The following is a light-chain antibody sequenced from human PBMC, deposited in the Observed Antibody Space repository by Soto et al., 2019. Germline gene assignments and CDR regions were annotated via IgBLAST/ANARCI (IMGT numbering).Light chain of an antibody. CDR3: QQYGDLPLT. CDR1: QSVGNN. CDR2: ATS. V-gene: IGKV3-15*01. J-gene: IGKJ4*01. Sequence: EIVVTQSPATLSVSPGERATLSCRASQSVGNNFAWYQQKPGQAPRLLIFATSTRATGVPARFSGSGSGTAFTLTISSLQSEDFAVYYCQQYGDLPLTFGGGAKV.